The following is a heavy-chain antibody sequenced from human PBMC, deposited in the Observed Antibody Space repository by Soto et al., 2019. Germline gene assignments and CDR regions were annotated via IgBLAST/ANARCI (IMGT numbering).Heavy chain of an antibody. CDR2: ISAGGGST. CDR3: AHPRGYGVFDAYDI. J-gene: IGHJ3*02. CDR1: GFTFSTYA. V-gene: IGHV3-23*01. D-gene: IGHD4-17*01. Sequence: EGQLLESGGGLVQPGGSLRVSCAASGFTFSTYAMSWVRQAPGKGLGWVSAISAGGGSTYYEDSVKGRFTISRDNSMNALYLQMNSLRIEDTAVYYCAHPRGYGVFDAYDIWGQGTMVTVSS.